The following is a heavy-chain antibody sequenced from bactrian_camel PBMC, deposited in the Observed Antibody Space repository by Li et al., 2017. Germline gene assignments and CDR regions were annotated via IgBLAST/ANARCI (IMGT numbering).Heavy chain of an antibody. CDR1: GFTFSTYA. CDR2: IYSDGGNT. D-gene: IGHD6*01. V-gene: IGHV3S31*01. J-gene: IGHJ7*01. Sequence: VQLVESGGGLVQPGGSLRLSCAASGFTFSTYAMHWVRQAPGKGLEWVSTIYSDGGNTYYAYSVKGRFTISRGNAKNTLYLQMNSLKPEDTAMYYCAAVGGGSWLARCPDYMDYWGKGTQVTVS.